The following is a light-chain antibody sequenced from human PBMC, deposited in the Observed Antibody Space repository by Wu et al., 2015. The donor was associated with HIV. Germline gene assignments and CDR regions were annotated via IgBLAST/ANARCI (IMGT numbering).Light chain of an antibody. V-gene: IGKV3-15*01. CDR1: QSVNSH. Sequence: EIVLTQSPDTLSLSPGERATLSCRASQSVNSHLAWYQQKPGQTPRLLIYGASTRATGIPSRFSGSGSETDFTLTISSLQSEDFAVYYCQQYNTNTWTFGQGTKVEIK. CDR3: QQYNTNTWT. J-gene: IGKJ1*01. CDR2: GAS.